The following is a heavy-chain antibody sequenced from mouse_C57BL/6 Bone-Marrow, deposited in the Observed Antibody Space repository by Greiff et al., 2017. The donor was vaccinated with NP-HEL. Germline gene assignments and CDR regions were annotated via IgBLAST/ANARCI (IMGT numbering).Heavy chain of an antibody. CDR2: ISSGGDYI. CDR3: TRDSRTGKFDY. V-gene: IGHV5-9-1*02. CDR1: GFTFSSYA. Sequence: EVQGVESGEGLVKPGGSLKLSCAASGFTFSSYAMSWVRQTPEKRLEWVAYISSGGDYIYYADTVKGRFTISRDNARNTLYLQMSSLKSEDTAMYYCTRDSRTGKFDYWGQGTTLTVSS. D-gene: IGHD4-1*01. J-gene: IGHJ2*01.